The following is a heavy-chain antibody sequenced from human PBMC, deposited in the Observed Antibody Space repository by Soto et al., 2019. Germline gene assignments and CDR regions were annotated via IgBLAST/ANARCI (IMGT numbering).Heavy chain of an antibody. Sequence: PSETLSLTCAVYGGSFSGYYWSWIRQPPGKGLEWIGEINHSGSTNYNPSLKSRVSISVDTSKNQFSLNLSSVTAPDTAAYYCRRVALITVVRGVITRHYYFDYWGQRTLVTVSS. J-gene: IGHJ4*02. CDR3: RRVALITVVRGVITRHYYFDY. CDR2: INHSGST. D-gene: IGHD3-10*01. V-gene: IGHV4-34*01. CDR1: GGSFSGYY.